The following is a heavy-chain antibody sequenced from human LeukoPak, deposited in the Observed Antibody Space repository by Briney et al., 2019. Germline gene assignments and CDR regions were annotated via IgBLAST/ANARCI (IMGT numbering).Heavy chain of an antibody. D-gene: IGHD3-10*01. CDR1: GYTFTSYG. Sequence: ASVKVSCNASGYTFTSYGISWVRQAPGQGLEWMGWISAYNGNTNYAQKLQGRVTMTRDTSTSTVYMELSSLRSEDTAVYYCARVVDTMVRGGLDYWGQGTLVTVSS. J-gene: IGHJ4*02. CDR2: ISAYNGNT. V-gene: IGHV1-18*01. CDR3: ARVVDTMVRGGLDY.